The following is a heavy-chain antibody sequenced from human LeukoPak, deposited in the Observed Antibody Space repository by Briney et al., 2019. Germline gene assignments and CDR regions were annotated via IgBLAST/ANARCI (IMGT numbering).Heavy chain of an antibody. D-gene: IGHD6-13*01. J-gene: IGHJ6*03. CDR3: AKDQDSSSWFDYYYYYMDV. CDR2: IRYDGSNK. Sequence: GGSLRLSCAASGFTFSSYGMHWVRQAPGKGLEWVAFIRYDGSNKYYADSVKGRFTISRDNSKNTLYLQMNSLRAEDTAVYYCAKDQDSSSWFDYYYYYMDVWGKGTTVTVSS. CDR1: GFTFSSYG. V-gene: IGHV3-30*02.